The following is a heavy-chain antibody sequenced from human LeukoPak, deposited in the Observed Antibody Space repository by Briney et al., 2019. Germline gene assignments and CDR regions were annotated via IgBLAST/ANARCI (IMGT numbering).Heavy chain of an antibody. D-gene: IGHD4-17*01. V-gene: IGHV3-48*03. Sequence: QSGGSLRLSCAASGFTFSSYEMNWVRQAPGKGLEWVSYISSSGSTIYYADSVKGRFTISRDNAKNSLYLQMNSLRAEDTAVYYCARGVTTVSGDYYYYHMDVWGKGTTVTVSS. CDR3: ARGVTTVSGDYYYYHMDV. CDR2: ISSSGSTI. J-gene: IGHJ6*03. CDR1: GFTFSSYE.